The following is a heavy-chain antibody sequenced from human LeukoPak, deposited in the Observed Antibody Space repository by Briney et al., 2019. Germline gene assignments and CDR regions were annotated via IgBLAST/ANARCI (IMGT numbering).Heavy chain of an antibody. Sequence: ASVKVSCKASGYTFTGYYMHWVRQAPGQGLGWMGRINPNNGGTNYAQKFQGRVTMTRDTSSSTAYMELSRLRSDDTAVYYCASPQYDFWSGYDFDYWGQGTLVTVSS. D-gene: IGHD3-3*01. V-gene: IGHV1-2*06. J-gene: IGHJ4*02. CDR2: INPNNGGT. CDR1: GYTFTGYY. CDR3: ASPQYDFWSGYDFDY.